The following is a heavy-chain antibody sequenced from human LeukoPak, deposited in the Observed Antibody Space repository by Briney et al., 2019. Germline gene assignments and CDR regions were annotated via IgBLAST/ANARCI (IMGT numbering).Heavy chain of an antibody. Sequence: ASVKVSCKASGGTFSSYAISWVRQAPGQGLEWMGGIIPIFGTANYAQKFQGRVTITADESTSTAYMELSSLRSEDTAVYYCAGAPRVREVIIDYYYGMDVWGQGTTVTVSS. CDR2: IIPIFGTA. D-gene: IGHD3-10*01. J-gene: IGHJ6*02. V-gene: IGHV1-69*01. CDR3: AGAPRVREVIIDYYYGMDV. CDR1: GGTFSSYA.